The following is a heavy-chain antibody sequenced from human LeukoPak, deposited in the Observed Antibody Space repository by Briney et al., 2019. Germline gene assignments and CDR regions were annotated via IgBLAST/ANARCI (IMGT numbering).Heavy chain of an antibody. D-gene: IGHD3-10*01. V-gene: IGHV3-21*01. CDR2: ISSSSSYI. CDR1: GFTFSSYS. CDR3: ARDELLWFGELSNFDY. Sequence: PGGSLRLSCAASGFTFSSYSMNWVRQAPGKGLEWVSSISSSSSYIYYADSVKGRFTISRDNAKNSLYLQMNSLRAEDTAVYYCARDELLWFGELSNFDYWGQGTLVTVSS. J-gene: IGHJ4*02.